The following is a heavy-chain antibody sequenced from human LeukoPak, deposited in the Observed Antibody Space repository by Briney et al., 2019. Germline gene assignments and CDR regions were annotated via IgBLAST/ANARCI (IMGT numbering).Heavy chain of an antibody. CDR2: IIPIFGTA. CDR1: GGTFSSYA. D-gene: IGHD5-12*01. Sequence: SVKLSCKASGGTFSSYAISSVRQAPGQGLEWMGRIIPIFGTANYAQKFQGRVTITADKSTSTAYMELSSLRSEDTAVYYCADGASGQPYYYYYMDVWGKGTTVTVSS. V-gene: IGHV1-69*06. J-gene: IGHJ6*03. CDR3: ADGASGQPYYYYYMDV.